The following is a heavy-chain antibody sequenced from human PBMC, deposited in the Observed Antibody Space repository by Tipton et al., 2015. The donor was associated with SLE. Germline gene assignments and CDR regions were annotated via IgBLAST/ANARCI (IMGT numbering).Heavy chain of an antibody. V-gene: IGHV1-18*01. CDR3: ARDLSGQLLKEDFDY. CDR2: ISAYNGNT. Sequence: QLVQSGADVKKPGASVKVSCKASGYTFTTYGITWVRQAPGQGLEWMGWISAYNGNTNYAQKLQGRVTMTTDTSTSTAYMELRSLRSDDTAVYYCARDLSGQLLKEDFDYWGQGTLVTVSS. D-gene: IGHD2-2*01. J-gene: IGHJ4*02. CDR1: GYTFTTYG.